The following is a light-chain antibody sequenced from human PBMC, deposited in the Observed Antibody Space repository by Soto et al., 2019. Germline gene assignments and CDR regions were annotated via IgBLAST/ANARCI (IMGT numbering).Light chain of an antibody. J-gene: IGKJ4*01. V-gene: IGKV1-5*01. CDR2: DAY. CDR1: QSISRW. Sequence: DLQMTQSPSTLSSSLGERVTITCRGSQSISRWLAWYQQKPGKAPKLLIYDAYSLESGVPSRFSGSGSGAEFTLTISSLQPDDFATYYCQQHNHYSGLTCGGGTKVDI. CDR3: QQHNHYSGLT.